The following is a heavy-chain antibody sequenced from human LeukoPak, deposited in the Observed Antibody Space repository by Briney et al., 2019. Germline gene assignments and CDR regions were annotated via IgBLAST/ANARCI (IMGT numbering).Heavy chain of an antibody. CDR3: ARGFRGGRYYYGMDV. Sequence: GSLRLSCAVSGFTFSSYAMSWVRQPPGKGLEWIGEINHSGSTNYNPSLKSRVTISVDTSKNQFSLKLSSVTAADTAVYYCARGFRGGRYYYGMDVWGKGTTVTVSS. D-gene: IGHD3-10*01. CDR2: INHSGST. J-gene: IGHJ6*04. V-gene: IGHV4-34*01. CDR1: GFTFSSYA.